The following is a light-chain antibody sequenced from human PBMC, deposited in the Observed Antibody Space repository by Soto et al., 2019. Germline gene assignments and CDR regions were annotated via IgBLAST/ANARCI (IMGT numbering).Light chain of an antibody. CDR3: AAWDDSLNGPV. CDR2: YDD. Sequence: QSVLTQPPSVSEDPRQRVSISCSGSGSNIGNNAVNWYQQLPGKAPKLLIYYDDLLPSGVSDRFSGSKSGTSASLAISGLQSEDEADYYCAAWDDSLNGPVFGTGTKVTVL. J-gene: IGLJ1*01. V-gene: IGLV1-36*01. CDR1: GSNIGNNA.